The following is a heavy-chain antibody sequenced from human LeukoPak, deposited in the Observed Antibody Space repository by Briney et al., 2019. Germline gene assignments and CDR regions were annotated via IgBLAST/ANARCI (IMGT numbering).Heavy chain of an antibody. Sequence: RTSETLSLTCAVYGGSFSGYYWSWIRQPPGKGLEWIGEINHSGSTNYNPSIKSRVTISVDTSKNQFSLKLSSVTAADTAVYYCARGRKRCSSTSCYRRNWFDPWGQGTLVTVSS. CDR1: GGSFSGYY. D-gene: IGHD2-2*02. CDR2: INHSGST. CDR3: ARGRKRCSSTSCYRRNWFDP. V-gene: IGHV4-34*01. J-gene: IGHJ5*02.